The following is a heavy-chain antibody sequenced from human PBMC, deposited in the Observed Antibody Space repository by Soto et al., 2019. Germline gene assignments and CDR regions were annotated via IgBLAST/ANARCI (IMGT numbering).Heavy chain of an antibody. J-gene: IGHJ4*02. V-gene: IGHV3-21*01. CDR2: SSSSSSYI. Sequence: EVQLVESGGGLVKPGGTLRLSYAASGFTFSSYSMNWVRQAPGKGLEWVSSSSSSSSYIYYADSVKGRFTISRDNAKNPLHLQMTTLRAEDTAVYYCARNQAGYSSGYGLGYRGQGIRVSVSS. CDR1: GFTFSSYS. CDR3: ARNQAGYSSGYGLGY. D-gene: IGHD5-18*01.